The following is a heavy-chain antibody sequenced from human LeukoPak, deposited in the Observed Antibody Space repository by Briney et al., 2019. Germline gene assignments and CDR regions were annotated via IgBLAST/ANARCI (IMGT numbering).Heavy chain of an antibody. Sequence: ASVKVSCKASGYTFTSYGVSWVRQAPGQGLEWMGWISAYNGNTNYAQKLQGRVTMTTDTSTSTAYMELRSLRSDDTAVYYCARDDKTGYSSSWYLGYYYYYMDVWGKGTTVTISS. CDR2: ISAYNGNT. D-gene: IGHD6-13*01. CDR3: ARDDKTGYSSSWYLGYYYYYMDV. J-gene: IGHJ6*03. CDR1: GYTFTSYG. V-gene: IGHV1-18*01.